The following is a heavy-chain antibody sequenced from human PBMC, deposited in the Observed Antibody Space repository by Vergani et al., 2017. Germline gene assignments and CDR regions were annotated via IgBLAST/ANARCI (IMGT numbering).Heavy chain of an antibody. D-gene: IGHD2-15*01. V-gene: IGHV1-46*01. CDR1: GYTFTSYY. J-gene: IGHJ4*02. Sequence: QVQLVQSGAEVKKPGASVKVSCKASGYTFTSYYMHWVRQAPGQGLEWMGIINPSGGSTSYAQKFQGRVTMTRDTSTSTVYMELSSLRSEDTAVYYCARALGSSGGSCYSNGYWGQGTLVTGSS. CDR3: ARALGSSGGSCYSNGY. CDR2: INPSGGST.